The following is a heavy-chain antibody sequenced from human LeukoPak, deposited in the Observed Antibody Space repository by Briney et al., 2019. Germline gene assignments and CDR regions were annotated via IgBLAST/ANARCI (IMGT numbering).Heavy chain of an antibody. CDR2: IRYDGSNK. CDR1: GFTFSSYG. J-gene: IGHJ3*02. CDR3: ATYYDILTGYYGSDAFDI. V-gene: IGHV3-30*02. D-gene: IGHD3-9*01. Sequence: PGGSLRLSCAASGFTFSSYGMHWVRQAPGKGLEWVAFIRYDGSNKYYADSVKGRFTISRDNSKNTLYLQMNSLRAEDTAVYYCATYYDILTGYYGSDAFDIWGQGTMVTVSS.